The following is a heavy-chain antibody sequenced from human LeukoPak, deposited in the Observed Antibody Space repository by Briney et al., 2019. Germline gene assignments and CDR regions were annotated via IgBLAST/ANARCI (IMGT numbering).Heavy chain of an antibody. CDR3: VRDGLKFSSGWYFDN. V-gene: IGHV4-39*07. D-gene: IGHD6-19*01. CDR2: IYYGGAT. J-gene: IGHJ4*02. Sequence: TSETLSLTCSVSGASISSSRYYWGWIRQPPGKGLEWIGSIYYGGATYYNPSLKSRVTISIDTSKNEFSLKLSFVTAADTAVYYCVRDGLKFSSGWYFDNWGQGTLVTGSS. CDR1: GASISSSRYY.